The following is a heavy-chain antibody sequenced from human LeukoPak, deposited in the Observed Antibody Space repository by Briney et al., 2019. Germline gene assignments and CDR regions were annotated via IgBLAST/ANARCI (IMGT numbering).Heavy chain of an antibody. J-gene: IGHJ4*02. V-gene: IGHV1-2*02. D-gene: IGHD3-22*01. Sequence: GASVKVSCKASGYTFTGYYMHWVRQAPGQGVEWMGWINPNSGGTNYAQKFQGRVTMTRDTSISTAYMELSRLRSDDTAVYYCARDIVYDSSGYYYAAFDYWGQGTLVTVSS. CDR3: ARDIVYDSSGYYYAAFDY. CDR2: INPNSGGT. CDR1: GYTFTGYY.